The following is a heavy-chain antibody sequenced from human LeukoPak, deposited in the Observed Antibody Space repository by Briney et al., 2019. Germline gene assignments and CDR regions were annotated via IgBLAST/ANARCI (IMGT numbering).Heavy chain of an antibody. Sequence: PGGSLRLSCAASGFTFSSYSMNWVRQAPGKGLEWVSYISSSSSTIYYADSVKGRFTISRDNAKNSLYLQMNSLRDEDTAVYYCARGSEYISGWLSDYWGQGTLVTVSS. J-gene: IGHJ4*02. V-gene: IGHV3-48*02. CDR3: ARGSEYISGWLSDY. CDR1: GFTFSSYS. CDR2: ISSSSSTI. D-gene: IGHD6-19*01.